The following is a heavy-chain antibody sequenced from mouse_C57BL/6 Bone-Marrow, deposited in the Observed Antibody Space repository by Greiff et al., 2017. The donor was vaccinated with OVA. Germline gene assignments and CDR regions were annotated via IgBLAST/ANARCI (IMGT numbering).Heavy chain of an antibody. V-gene: IGHV14-4*01. D-gene: IGHD2-5*01. J-gene: IGHJ4*01. CDR2: IDPENGDT. CDR3: TTGYSNYDYAMDY. CDR1: GFNIKDDY. Sequence: DVKLQESGAELVRPGASVKLSCTASGFNIKDDYMHWVKQRPEQGLEWIGWIDPENGDTEYASKFQGKATITADTSSNTAYLQLSSLTSEDTAVYYCTTGYSNYDYAMDYWGQGTSVTVSS.